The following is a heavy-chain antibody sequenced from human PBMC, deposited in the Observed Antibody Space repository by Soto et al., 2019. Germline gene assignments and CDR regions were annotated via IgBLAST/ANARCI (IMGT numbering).Heavy chain of an antibody. V-gene: IGHV1-24*01. CDR2: FDPEDGEA. Sequence: ASVKVPCKVSGYTLTELSMHWVRQAPGQGLEWVGGFDPEDGEAIYAQKFQGRVTMTEDTATDTAYMELSSLSAEDTAVYYCATVVKLAFGGVHDAFDIWGPGTMVTVSS. CDR1: GYTLTELS. D-gene: IGHD3-16*01. J-gene: IGHJ3*02. CDR3: ATVVKLAFGGVHDAFDI.